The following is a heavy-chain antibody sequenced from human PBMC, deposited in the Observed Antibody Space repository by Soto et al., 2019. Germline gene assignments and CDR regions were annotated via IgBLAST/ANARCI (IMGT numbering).Heavy chain of an antibody. V-gene: IGHV1-69*01. CDR1: GGTFSKDA. Sequence: QVQLVQSGAEVKKPGSSVTVSCKTSGGTFSKDAINWVRQAPGQGLEWMGLLIPVFGSPIYAQKFQGRIRITADESTSTACMDRSSLRSEDTAVYYCARVLGYTFEPGKTRYYAMDVWGQGTTVSVSS. D-gene: IGHD5-18*01. J-gene: IGHJ6*02. CDR2: LIPVFGSP. CDR3: ARVLGYTFEPGKTRYYAMDV.